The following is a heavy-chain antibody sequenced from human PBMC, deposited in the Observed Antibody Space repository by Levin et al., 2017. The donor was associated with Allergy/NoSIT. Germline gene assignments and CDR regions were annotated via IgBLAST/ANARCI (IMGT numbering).Heavy chain of an antibody. V-gene: IGHV1-69*06. D-gene: IGHD6-19*01. Sequence: KISCKASGGTFSSYAISWVRQAPGQGLEWMGGIIPIFGTANYAQKFQGRVTITADKSTSTAYMELSSLRSEDTAVYYCAILPGIAVAGTFDYWGQGTLVTVSS. J-gene: IGHJ4*02. CDR3: AILPGIAVAGTFDY. CDR2: IIPIFGTA. CDR1: GGTFSSYA.